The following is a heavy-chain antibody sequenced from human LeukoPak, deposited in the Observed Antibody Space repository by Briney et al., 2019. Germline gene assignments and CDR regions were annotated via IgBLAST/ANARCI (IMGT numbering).Heavy chain of an antibody. CDR3: ARDKYSSSWYEPDY. J-gene: IGHJ4*02. CDR1: GGSISMGGYY. Sequence: MASPTLSPACTVAGGSISMGGYYCSWIRPPPGKGRQWFGYIYYIGSTYYNPSLKSRVTISVDTSKSQFSLKLSSVTAADTAVYYCARDKYSSSWYEPDYWGQGTLVTVSS. D-gene: IGHD6-13*01. V-gene: IGHV4-30-4*01. CDR2: IYYIGST.